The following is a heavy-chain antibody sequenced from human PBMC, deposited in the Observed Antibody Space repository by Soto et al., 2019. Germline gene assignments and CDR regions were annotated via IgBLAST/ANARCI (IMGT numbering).Heavy chain of an antibody. D-gene: IGHD3-3*01. CDR3: AKGGGVYDLFAKWFDP. CDR2: ISGSGGST. CDR1: GFTFSSYA. Sequence: GSLRLSCAASGFTFSSYAMSWVRQAPGKGLEWVSAISGSGGSTYYADSVKGRFTISRDNSKNTLYLQMNSLRAEDTAVYYCAKGGGVYDLFAKWFDPWGQGTLVTVSS. J-gene: IGHJ5*02. V-gene: IGHV3-23*01.